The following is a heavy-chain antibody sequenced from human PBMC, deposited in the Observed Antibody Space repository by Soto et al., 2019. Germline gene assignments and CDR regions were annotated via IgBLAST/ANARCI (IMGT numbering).Heavy chain of an antibody. CDR3: AGGVAGINNPALFSGLNSFDP. D-gene: IGHD5-18*01. V-gene: IGHV3-74*01. CDR1: GFIFSGYW. J-gene: IGHJ5*02. Sequence: PGGSLRLSCAASGFIFSGYWIHWVRQAPGKGLVWVSRINSDGSSTSYADSVKGRFTISRDNANDTLYLQMNSLRAEDTAVYYGAGGVAGINNPALFSGLNSFDPWGKGSLVTVSS. CDR2: INSDGSST.